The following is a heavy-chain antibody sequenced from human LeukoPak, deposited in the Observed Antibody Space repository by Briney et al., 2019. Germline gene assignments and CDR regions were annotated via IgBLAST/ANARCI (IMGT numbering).Heavy chain of an antibody. CDR1: RGTFSSSA. CDR2: IIPMFGTT. V-gene: IGHV1-69*05. D-gene: IGHD1-1*01. Sequence: GASVKVSCKASRGTFSSSAIIWVRQAPGQGLEWMGGIIPMFGTTNYAQKFQGRVTMTTDTSTSTAYMELRSLRSDDTAVYYCARVGIRFDYWGQGTLVTVSS. J-gene: IGHJ4*02. CDR3: ARVGIRFDY.